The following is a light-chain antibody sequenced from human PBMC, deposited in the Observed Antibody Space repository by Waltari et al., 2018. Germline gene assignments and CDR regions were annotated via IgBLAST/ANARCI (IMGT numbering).Light chain of an antibody. V-gene: IGKV3-15*01. CDR2: DAS. J-gene: IGKJ5*01. CDR1: QSVSSN. Sequence: ELVMTQSPATLSVSPGDTATLSCRASQSVSSNVAWYQKKPGQAPRLLIYDASTRATSIPARFRGSGSGTEFTLTISSLQSEDFAVYYCQQYNRWPPITFGQGTRLEIK. CDR3: QQYNRWPPIT.